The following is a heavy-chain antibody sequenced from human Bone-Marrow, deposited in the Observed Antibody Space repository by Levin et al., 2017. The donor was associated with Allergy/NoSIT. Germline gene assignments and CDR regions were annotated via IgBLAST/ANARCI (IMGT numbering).Heavy chain of an antibody. CDR3: ARGLAAAHFAFDI. CDR2: ISSGDNYI. Sequence: GESLKISCAASGFTSSTFSMSWVRQAPGKGLEWVSCISSGDNYIYYVDSVKDRFTISRDNAKNSLFLQMNSLRAVDTAVYFCARGLAAAHFAFDIWGQGTMVTVSS. CDR1: GFTSSTFS. J-gene: IGHJ3*02. D-gene: IGHD6-13*01. V-gene: IGHV3-21*01.